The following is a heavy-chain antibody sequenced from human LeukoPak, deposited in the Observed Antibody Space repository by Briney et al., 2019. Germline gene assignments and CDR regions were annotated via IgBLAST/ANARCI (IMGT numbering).Heavy chain of an antibody. CDR3: ARHEGVLFGYYYYMDV. CDR1: GYSFTSYW. J-gene: IGHJ6*03. D-gene: IGHD3-16*01. V-gene: IGHV5-51*01. Sequence: GESLKISCKGSGYSFTSYWIGWVRQMPGKGLEWMGIIYPGDSDTRYGPSFQGQVTISADKSISTAYLQWSSLKASDTAMYYCARHEGVLFGYYYYMDVWGKGTTVTVSS. CDR2: IYPGDSDT.